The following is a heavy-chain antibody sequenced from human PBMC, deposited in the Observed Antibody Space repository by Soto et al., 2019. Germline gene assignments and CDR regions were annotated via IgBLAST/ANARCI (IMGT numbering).Heavy chain of an antibody. CDR1: GFTCGDYG. CDR3: ARDREQQLGGRFDY. D-gene: IGHD6-13*01. V-gene: IGHV3-20*04. CDR2: INWVGGRT. J-gene: IGHJ4*02. Sequence: EVQLVESGGGVVRPGGSLRLSCAASGFTCGDYGMSGVRQTPGKGLEWVSGINWVGGRTGYADSVKGRFIISRDNAKNSLYMQMNSLRAEDTAVYYCARDREQQLGGRFDYWGQGTMVTVSS.